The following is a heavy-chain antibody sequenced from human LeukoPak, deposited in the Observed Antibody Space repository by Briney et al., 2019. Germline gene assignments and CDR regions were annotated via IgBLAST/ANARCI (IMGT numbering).Heavy chain of an antibody. V-gene: IGHV4-34*01. CDR2: INHSGST. CDR1: GGSFSGYY. J-gene: IGHJ3*02. CDR3: ARAFRGYCSGGSCYSDAFDI. Sequence: SETLSLTCAVYGGSFSGYYWSWIRQPPGKGLEWIGEINHSGSTNYNPSLKSRVTISVDTSKNQFSLKLSSVTAADTAVYYCARAFRGYCSGGSCYSDAFDIWGQGTMVTVSS. D-gene: IGHD2-15*01.